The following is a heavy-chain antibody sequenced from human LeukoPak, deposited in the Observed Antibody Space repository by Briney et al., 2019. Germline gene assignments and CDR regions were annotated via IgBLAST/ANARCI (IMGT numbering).Heavy chain of an antibody. J-gene: IGHJ4*02. V-gene: IGHV3-72*01. CDR3: GRDSIGSSGYYVVDH. CDR2: TKNKANSYTT. Sequence: GRSLRLSCAASGFTFSDHYMDWVRQAPGKGLEWVGYTKNKANSYTTEYAASVKGRFAISRDDSKNPLYLQMNSPKIEDTGVYYCGRDSIGSSGYYVVDHWGQGTLVTVSS. D-gene: IGHD3-22*01. CDR1: GFTFSDHY.